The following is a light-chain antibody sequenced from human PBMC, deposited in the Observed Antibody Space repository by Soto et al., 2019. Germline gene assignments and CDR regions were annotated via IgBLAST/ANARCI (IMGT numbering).Light chain of an antibody. V-gene: IGKV1-33*01. J-gene: IGKJ5*01. CDR1: QDIRNY. CDR2: AAS. Sequence: DIQMTQSPSSLSASIGDRVTITCQASQDIRNYLNWYRQKPGKAPNLLIYAASNLHPGVPSRFSGSGSGTDFPLTISSLQPEDIATYYCQEYDSLPPTFGQGTRLEIK. CDR3: QEYDSLPPT.